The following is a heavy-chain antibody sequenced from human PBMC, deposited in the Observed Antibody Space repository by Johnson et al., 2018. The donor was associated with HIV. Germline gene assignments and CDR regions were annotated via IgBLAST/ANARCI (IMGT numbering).Heavy chain of an antibody. V-gene: IGHV3-30*04. CDR3: ARKVVVVAAAAGDAFDI. CDR2: ISYDGSIK. J-gene: IGHJ3*02. Sequence: QVQLVESGGGVVQPGRSLRLSCAASGFTFSSYAMHWVRQAPGKGLEWVAVISYDGSIKYYGDSVKGRFTISRDNSKNTLYLQMNSLRVEDTAVYYCARKVVVVAAAAGDAFDIWGQGTMVTVSS. D-gene: IGHD2-15*01. CDR1: GFTFSSYA.